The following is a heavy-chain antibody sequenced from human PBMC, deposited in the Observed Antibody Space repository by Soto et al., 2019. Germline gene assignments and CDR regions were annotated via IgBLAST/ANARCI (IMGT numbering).Heavy chain of an antibody. V-gene: IGHV3-30-3*01. CDR2: ISYDGSNK. J-gene: IGHJ5*02. Sequence: GGSLRLSCAASGFTFSSYAMHWVRQAPGKGLEWVAVISYDGSNKYYADSVKGRFTISRDNSKNTLYLQMNSLRAEDTALYYCARAQGSWFDPWGQGTLVTVS. D-gene: IGHD3-10*01. CDR3: ARAQGSWFDP. CDR1: GFTFSSYA.